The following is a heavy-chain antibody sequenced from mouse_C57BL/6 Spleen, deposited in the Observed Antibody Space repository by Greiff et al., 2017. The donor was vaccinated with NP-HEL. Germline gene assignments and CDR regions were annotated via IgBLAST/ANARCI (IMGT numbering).Heavy chain of an antibody. J-gene: IGHJ1*03. CDR1: GYSFTGYF. CDR2: INPYNGDT. Sequence: EVQLQQSGPELVKPGDSVKISCKASGYSFTGYFMNWVMQSHGKSLEWIGRINPYNGDTFYNQKFKGKATLTVDKSSSTAHMELRSLTSEASAVYYCARIYYYGSSRYFDVWGTGTTVTVSS. V-gene: IGHV1-20*01. D-gene: IGHD1-1*01. CDR3: ARIYYYGSSRYFDV.